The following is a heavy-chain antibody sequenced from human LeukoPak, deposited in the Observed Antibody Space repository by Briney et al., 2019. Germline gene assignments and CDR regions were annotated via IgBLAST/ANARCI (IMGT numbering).Heavy chain of an antibody. V-gene: IGHV3-23*01. D-gene: IGHD3-22*01. Sequence: GGSLRLSCAASGFTFSTYGMHWVRQAPGKGLEWVSAISGSGGSTYYADSVKGRFTISRDNSKNTLYLQMNSLRAEDTAVYYCAKDTRITMNLYWGQGTLVTVSS. J-gene: IGHJ4*02. CDR2: ISGSGGST. CDR1: GFTFSTYG. CDR3: AKDTRITMNLY.